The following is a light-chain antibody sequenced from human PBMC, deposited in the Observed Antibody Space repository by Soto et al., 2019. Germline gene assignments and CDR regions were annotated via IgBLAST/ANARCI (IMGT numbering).Light chain of an antibody. CDR1: PHDVGRFSY. CDR2: EVR. Sequence: QSVRTQPDSVSGTAGQSITITCTRSPHDVGRFSYVSVYQQYPGKTPKLLIYEVRLRPSGFSDRFSGSKSGITASLTISGPQPEDKADYYCASYTTDTTRLFGTGTKVTV. V-gene: IGLV2-14*01. CDR3: ASYTTDTTRL. J-gene: IGLJ1*01.